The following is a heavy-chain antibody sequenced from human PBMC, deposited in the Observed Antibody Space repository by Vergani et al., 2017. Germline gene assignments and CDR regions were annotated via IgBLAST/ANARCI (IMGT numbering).Heavy chain of an antibody. V-gene: IGHV1-69*06. J-gene: IGHJ4*02. Sequence: QVQLVQSGAEVKKPGSSVKVSCKASGGTFSSYAISWVRQAPGQGLEWMGGIIPIFGTANYAQKFQGRVTITADKSTSTAYMELNSLRAEDTAVYYCAKDPVDIVATGGSFDYWGQGTLVTVSS. CDR1: GGTFSSYA. CDR2: IIPIFGTA. D-gene: IGHD5-12*01. CDR3: AKDPVDIVATGGSFDY.